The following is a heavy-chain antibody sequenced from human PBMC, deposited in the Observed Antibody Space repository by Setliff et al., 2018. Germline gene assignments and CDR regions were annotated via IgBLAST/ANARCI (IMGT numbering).Heavy chain of an antibody. Sequence: GGSLRLSCAASGFTFSRYWMSWVRQAPGKGLEWVANIKQDGSEKYYVDSVKGRFTISRDNAKNSRYLQMNSLRAEDTAVYYCARDPSYYGSGSYYNRYNWFDPWGQGTLVTVSS. CDR3: ARDPSYYGSGSYYNRYNWFDP. V-gene: IGHV3-7*01. CDR1: GFTFSRYW. CDR2: IKQDGSEK. D-gene: IGHD3-10*01. J-gene: IGHJ5*02.